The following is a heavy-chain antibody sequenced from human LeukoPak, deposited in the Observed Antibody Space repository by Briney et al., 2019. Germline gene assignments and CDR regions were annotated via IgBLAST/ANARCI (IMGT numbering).Heavy chain of an antibody. CDR3: ASLYSSGWSGYYYYMDV. D-gene: IGHD6-19*01. CDR1: GGSISSSSYY. V-gene: IGHV4-39*01. Sequence: SETLSLTCTVSGGSISSSSYYWGWMRQPPGKGLEWIGSIYYSGSTHYNPSLKSRVTISVDTSKNQFSLKLSSVTAADTAVYYCASLYSSGWSGYYYYMDVWGKGTTVTVSS. CDR2: IYYSGST. J-gene: IGHJ6*03.